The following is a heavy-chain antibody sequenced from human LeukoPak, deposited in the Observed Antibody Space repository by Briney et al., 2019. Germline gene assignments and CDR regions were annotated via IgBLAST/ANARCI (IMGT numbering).Heavy chain of an antibody. CDR2: ISAYNGNT. J-gene: IGHJ4*02. D-gene: IGHD5-12*01. CDR3: ARGGDPAHEYSGYVNIDY. Sequence: ASVKVSCKASGYTFTSYGISWVRQAPGQGLEWMGWISAYNGNTNYAQKLQGRVTMTTDTSTSTAYMELRSLRSDDTAVYYCARGGDPAHEYSGYVNIDYWGQGTLVTVSS. CDR1: GYTFTSYG. V-gene: IGHV1-18*04.